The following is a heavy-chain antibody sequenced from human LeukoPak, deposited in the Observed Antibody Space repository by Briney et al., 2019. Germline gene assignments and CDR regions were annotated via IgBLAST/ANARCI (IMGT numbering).Heavy chain of an antibody. D-gene: IGHD3-22*01. Sequence: PGGSLRLSCAASGFTFSSYAMSWVRQAPGKGLEWVSAISCSGGSTYYADSVKGRFTISRDNSKNTLYLQMNSLRAEDTAVYYCARDTPSRDYYDSSGYPHFDYWGQGTLVTVSS. CDR3: ARDTPSRDYYDSSGYPHFDY. CDR2: ISCSGGST. J-gene: IGHJ4*02. V-gene: IGHV3-23*01. CDR1: GFTFSSYA.